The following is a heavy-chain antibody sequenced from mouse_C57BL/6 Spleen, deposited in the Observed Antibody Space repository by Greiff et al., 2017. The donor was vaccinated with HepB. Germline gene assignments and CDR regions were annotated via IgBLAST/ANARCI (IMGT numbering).Heavy chain of an antibody. CDR1: GYTFTSYD. J-gene: IGHJ4*01. Sequence: QVHVKQSGPELVKPGASVKLSCKASGYTFTSYDINWVKQRPGQGLEWIGWIYPRDGSTKYNEKFKGKATLTVDTSSSTAYMELHSLTSEDSAVYFCARRTTVVAPYYAMDYWGQGTSVTVSS. CDR2: IYPRDGST. D-gene: IGHD1-1*01. CDR3: ARRTTVVAPYYAMDY. V-gene: IGHV1-85*01.